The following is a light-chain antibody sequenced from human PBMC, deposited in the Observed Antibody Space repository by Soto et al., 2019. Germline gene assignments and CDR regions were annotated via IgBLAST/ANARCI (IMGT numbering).Light chain of an antibody. Sequence: DIQMTQSPSTLSASVGDRVTITCRASQSISSWLAWYQQKPGKAPKLLIYKASSLESGVPSRFSGSGSGTELTLTISSLQPDDFATYYCQQYNSYLWTFGQGTKVDI. V-gene: IGKV1-5*03. CDR2: KAS. CDR1: QSISSW. J-gene: IGKJ1*01. CDR3: QQYNSYLWT.